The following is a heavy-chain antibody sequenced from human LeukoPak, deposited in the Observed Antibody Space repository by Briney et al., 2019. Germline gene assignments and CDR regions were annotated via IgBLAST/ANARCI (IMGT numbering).Heavy chain of an antibody. CDR3: ARLPIAYNWFDP. J-gene: IGHJ5*02. CDR1: GGSISSYY. V-gene: IGHV4-59*07. Sequence: SDTLSLTCAVSGGSISSYYWSWVRQPPGKGLEWIGFVYYTGSTNYSPSLKSRVTISVDTSKNQFSLKLRSVTAADTAVYYCARLPIAYNWFDPWGQGTLVTVSS. CDR2: VYYTGST.